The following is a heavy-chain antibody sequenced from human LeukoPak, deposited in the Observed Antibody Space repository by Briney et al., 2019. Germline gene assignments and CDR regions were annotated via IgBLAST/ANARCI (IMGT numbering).Heavy chain of an antibody. V-gene: IGHV4-59*01. CDR3: ARAMALYYYYFMDV. Sequence: SETLSLTCTVSGGSISSYYWSWIRQPPGKGLEWIGYIYYSGSTNYNPSLKSRVTISVDTSKNQFSLKLSSVTAADTAVYYCARAMALYYYYFMDVWGKGTTVTVSS. D-gene: IGHD3-10*01. J-gene: IGHJ6*03. CDR2: IYYSGST. CDR1: GGSISSYY.